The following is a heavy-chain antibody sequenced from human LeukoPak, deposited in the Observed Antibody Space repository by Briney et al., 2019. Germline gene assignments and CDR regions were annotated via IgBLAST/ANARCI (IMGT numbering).Heavy chain of an antibody. CDR3: ARDLSNYYGSGNRTGMDV. Sequence: GSLRLSCAASGFTFSSYWMSWVRQAPGKGLEWEANIKQDGSEKYYVDSVKGRFTISRDNAKNSLYLQMNSLRAEDTAVYYCARDLSNYYGSGNRTGMDVWGQGTTVTVS. CDR1: GFTFSSYW. V-gene: IGHV3-7*01. CDR2: IKQDGSEK. J-gene: IGHJ6*02. D-gene: IGHD3-10*01.